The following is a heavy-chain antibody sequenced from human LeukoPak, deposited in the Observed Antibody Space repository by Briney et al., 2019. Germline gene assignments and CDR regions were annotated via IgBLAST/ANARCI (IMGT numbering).Heavy chain of an antibody. Sequence: PGGSLRLSCAASGFTFDDYAMDWVRQAPGKGLEWVSGVSWNSGDIGYADSVKGRFTISRDNAKNSLYLQMYSLRAEDTAFYYCAKASGAYYDTSGFDCWGQGTLVTVSS. V-gene: IGHV3-9*01. CDR2: VSWNSGDI. J-gene: IGHJ4*02. CDR1: GFTFDDYA. CDR3: AKASGAYYDTSGFDC. D-gene: IGHD3-22*01.